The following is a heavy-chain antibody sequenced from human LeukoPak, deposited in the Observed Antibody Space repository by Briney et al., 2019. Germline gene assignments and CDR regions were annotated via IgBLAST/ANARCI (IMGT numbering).Heavy chain of an antibody. CDR3: ARVRGKSIDY. J-gene: IGHJ4*02. CDR2: IYYSGST. Sequence: SETLSLTCTVSGGSVSSGSYYRSWIRQPPGKGLEWIGYIYYSGSTNYNPSLKSRVTISVDTSKNQFSLKLSSVTAADTAVYYCARVRGKSIDYWGQGTLVTVSS. CDR1: GGSVSSGSYY. V-gene: IGHV4-61*01. D-gene: IGHD4-23*01.